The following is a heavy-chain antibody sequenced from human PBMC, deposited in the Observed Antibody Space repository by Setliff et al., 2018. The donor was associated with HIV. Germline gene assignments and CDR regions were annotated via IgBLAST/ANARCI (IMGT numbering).Heavy chain of an antibody. CDR1: GYSFTDYY. CDR3: APPATRRYSGSSRADAFDI. D-gene: IGHD1-26*01. V-gene: IGHV1-46*01. J-gene: IGHJ3*02. CDR2: INASGGGT. Sequence: GALVKVSCKASGYSFTDYYIHWVRQAPGQGLEWMGWINASGGGTNYAQNFQGRLTMTRDSSTSTAYQDLRSLRSEDTAVYYCAPPATRRYSGSSRADAFDIWGQGTMVTVSS.